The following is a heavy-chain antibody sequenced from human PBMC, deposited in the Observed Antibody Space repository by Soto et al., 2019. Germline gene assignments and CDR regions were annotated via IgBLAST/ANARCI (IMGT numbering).Heavy chain of an antibody. V-gene: IGHV1-69*12. D-gene: IGHD3-22*01. J-gene: IGHJ5*02. Sequence: QVQLVQSGAEVKKPGSSVKVSCKASGGTFSSYAITWVRQAPGQGLEWMGGIIPIFGTANYAQRFQGRVTITADESTSTAYMERSSLGSEDTAVYYCARDRGPSSGYYPDWFDPWGQGTLVTVSS. CDR3: ARDRGPSSGYYPDWFDP. CDR1: GGTFSSYA. CDR2: IIPIFGTA.